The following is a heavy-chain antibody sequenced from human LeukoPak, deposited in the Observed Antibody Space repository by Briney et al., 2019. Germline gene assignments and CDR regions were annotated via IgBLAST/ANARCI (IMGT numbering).Heavy chain of an antibody. CDR2: INSDGSST. CDR1: GFTFSSYW. Sequence: PGRSLRLSCAASGFTFSSYWMHWVRQAPGKGLVWVSRINSDGSSTSYADSVKGRFTISRDNAKNTLYLQMNSLRAEDTAVYYCARGGRLSGYSGYDSRNWGQGTLVTVSS. D-gene: IGHD5-12*01. J-gene: IGHJ4*02. V-gene: IGHV3-74*01. CDR3: ARGGRLSGYSGYDSRN.